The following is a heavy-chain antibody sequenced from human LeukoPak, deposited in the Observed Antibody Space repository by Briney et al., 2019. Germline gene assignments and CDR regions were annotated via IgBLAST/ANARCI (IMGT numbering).Heavy chain of an antibody. Sequence: GGSLRLSCAASGFTVSSNYMSWVRQATGKGLEWVSVIYSGGSTYYADSVKGRFTISRDNSKNTLYLQMNSLRAEDTAVYYCARDPPYYDSSMGYWGQGTLVTVSS. D-gene: IGHD3-22*01. CDR1: GFTVSSNY. V-gene: IGHV3-53*01. J-gene: IGHJ4*02. CDR3: ARDPPYYDSSMGY. CDR2: IYSGGST.